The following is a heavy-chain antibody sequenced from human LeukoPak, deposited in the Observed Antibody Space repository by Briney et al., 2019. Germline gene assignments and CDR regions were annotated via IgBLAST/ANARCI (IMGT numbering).Heavy chain of an antibody. V-gene: IGHV1-69*04. CDR3: AREDTAMALTSDAFDI. CDR2: IIPILGIA. D-gene: IGHD5-18*01. CDR1: GGTFSSYA. J-gene: IGHJ3*02. Sequence: GASVKVSCKASGGTFSSYAISWVRQAPGQGLEWMGRIIPILGIANYAQKFQGRVTITADKSTSTAYMELSSLRSEDTAVYYCAREDTAMALTSDAFDIWGQGTMVTVSS.